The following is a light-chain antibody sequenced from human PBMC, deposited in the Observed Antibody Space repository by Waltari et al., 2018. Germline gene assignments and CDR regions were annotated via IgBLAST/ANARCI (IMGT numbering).Light chain of an antibody. CDR1: QLINKY. V-gene: IGKV1-39*01. CDR3: QQGFSYPYT. CDR2: AES. J-gene: IGKJ2*01. Sequence: DIRLTQSPSSLSASVGDRVTITCRKSQLINKYLNWYQQKPGGVPKLLIYAESTLQTGVPSRFSGSGSGTTFTLTINSLQPEDFATYYCQQGFSYPYTFGPGTKLEI.